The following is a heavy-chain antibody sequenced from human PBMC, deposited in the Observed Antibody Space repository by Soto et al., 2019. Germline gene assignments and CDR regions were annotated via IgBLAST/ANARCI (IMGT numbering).Heavy chain of an antibody. J-gene: IGHJ6*02. CDR2: INANSGGA. D-gene: IGHD5-12*01. V-gene: IGHV1-2*02. CDR1: GYTFTGYY. Sequence: ASVKVSCKGLGYTFTGYYIHWIRQAPGQGLEWLAWINANSGGASHAQKFQGRVTMTRDTSISTVYMELSRLTSDDTAVYYCAREKIVAGFYYGLDVWGQGTTVTVSS. CDR3: AREKIVAGFYYGLDV.